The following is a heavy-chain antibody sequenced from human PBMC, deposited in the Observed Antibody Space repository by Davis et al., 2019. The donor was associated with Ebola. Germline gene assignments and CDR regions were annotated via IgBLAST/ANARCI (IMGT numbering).Heavy chain of an antibody. V-gene: IGHV3-23*01. Sequence: RGSLRLSCSASGFTFSSFAMSWVRQAPGKGLEWVSTITSSGGSTYYADSVKGRFSVSRDSSRSTLSLQMNSLRAEDTAVYYCVKGAFSMPLDFWGQGTLVTVSS. CDR1: GFTFSSFA. CDR2: ITSSGGST. J-gene: IGHJ4*02. D-gene: IGHD2-2*01. CDR3: VKGAFSMPLDF.